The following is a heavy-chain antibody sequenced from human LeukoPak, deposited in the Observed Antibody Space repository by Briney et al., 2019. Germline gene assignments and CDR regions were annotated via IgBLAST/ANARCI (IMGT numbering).Heavy chain of an antibody. Sequence: QPGGSLRLSCAASGFTVSSTYMNWVRQAPGKGLEWVSVIYSVGSTYYADSVKGRFTISRDNSKSTLYLQMNSLRAEDTAVYYCARSLSGNYYYYGMDVWGQGTTVTVSS. J-gene: IGHJ6*02. CDR1: GFTVSSTY. D-gene: IGHD1-26*01. CDR2: IYSVGST. CDR3: ARSLSGNYYYYGMDV. V-gene: IGHV3-53*01.